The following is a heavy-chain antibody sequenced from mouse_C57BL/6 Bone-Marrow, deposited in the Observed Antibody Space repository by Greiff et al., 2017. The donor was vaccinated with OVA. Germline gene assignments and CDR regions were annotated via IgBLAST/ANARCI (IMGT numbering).Heavy chain of an antibody. Sequence: QVQLQQSGAELARPGASVKLSCKASGYTFTSYGISWVKQRTGQGLEWIGEIYPRSGNTYYNEKFKGKATLTADKSSSTAYMELRSLTSEDSAVDFCAVYYGSTMDYWGQGTSVTVSS. D-gene: IGHD1-1*01. V-gene: IGHV1-81*01. CDR3: AVYYGSTMDY. CDR1: GYTFTSYG. CDR2: IYPRSGNT. J-gene: IGHJ4*01.